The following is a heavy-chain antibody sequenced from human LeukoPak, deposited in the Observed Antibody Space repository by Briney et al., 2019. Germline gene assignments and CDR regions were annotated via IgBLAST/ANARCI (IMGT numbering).Heavy chain of an antibody. CDR3: AKLGTYYDSSGPDY. D-gene: IGHD3-22*01. Sequence: GGSLRLSCAASGFTFSSHAMGWVRQAPGKGLEWVSAISGSGGSTYYADSVKGRFTISRDNSKNTLYLQMNSLRAEDTAVYYCAKLGTYYDSSGPDYWGQGTLVTVSS. V-gene: IGHV3-23*01. CDR2: ISGSGGST. CDR1: GFTFSSHA. J-gene: IGHJ4*02.